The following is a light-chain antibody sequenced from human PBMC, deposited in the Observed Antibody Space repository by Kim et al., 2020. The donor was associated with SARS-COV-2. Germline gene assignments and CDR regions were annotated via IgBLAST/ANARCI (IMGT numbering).Light chain of an antibody. V-gene: IGLV7-43*01. Sequence: PGGTLTIPCASSTGAVPHGYYPNLFQPKPGQAPRALIYSTSNKPSWTPARFSGSLLGGKAALTLSGVQPEDEAEYYCLVYSGDALVFGGGTQLTVL. J-gene: IGLJ3*02. CDR3: LVYSGDALV. CDR1: TGAVPHGYY. CDR2: STS.